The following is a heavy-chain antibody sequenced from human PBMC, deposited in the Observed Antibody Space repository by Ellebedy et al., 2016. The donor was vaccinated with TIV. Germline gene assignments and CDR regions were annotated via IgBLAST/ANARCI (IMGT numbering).Heavy chain of an antibody. J-gene: IGHJ3*02. V-gene: IGHV3-7*01. CDR2: INQDGGEK. Sequence: GGSLRLSCAASGFTFSSYWMSWVRQAPGKGLEWVANINQDGGEKHYVDSVKGRFTISRDNAKNSLYLQMNSLRAVDTAVYYCATDGSYGDYLSPTHAFVIWGQGTTVTVSS. CDR3: ATDGSYGDYLSPTHAFVI. CDR1: GFTFSSYW. D-gene: IGHD4-17*01.